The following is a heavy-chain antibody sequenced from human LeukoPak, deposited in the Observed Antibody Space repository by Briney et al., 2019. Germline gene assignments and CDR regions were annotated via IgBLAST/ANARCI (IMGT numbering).Heavy chain of an antibody. CDR2: IIPIFGTA. CDR1: GGTFISYA. J-gene: IGHJ5*02. V-gene: IGHV1-69*13. Sequence: SVKVSCKASGGTFISYAISWVRQAPGQGLEWMGGIIPIFGTANYAQKFQGRVTITADESTSTAYMELSSLRSEDTAVYYCARAPLVTAIRFAWFDPWGQGTLVTVSS. D-gene: IGHD2-21*02. CDR3: ARAPLVTAIRFAWFDP.